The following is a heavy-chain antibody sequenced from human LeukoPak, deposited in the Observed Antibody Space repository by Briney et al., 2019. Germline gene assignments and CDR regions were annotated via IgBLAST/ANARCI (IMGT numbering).Heavy chain of an antibody. Sequence: GGSLRLSCAASGFTFSTYWMSWVRQAPGKGLEWVAVISYDGSNKYYADSVKGRFTISRDNSKNTLYLQMNSLRAEDTAVYYCAKGYYYDSSGYYSDAFDIRGQGTMVTVSS. CDR2: ISYDGSNK. J-gene: IGHJ3*02. CDR1: GFTFSTYW. D-gene: IGHD3-22*01. V-gene: IGHV3-30*18. CDR3: AKGYYYDSSGYYSDAFDI.